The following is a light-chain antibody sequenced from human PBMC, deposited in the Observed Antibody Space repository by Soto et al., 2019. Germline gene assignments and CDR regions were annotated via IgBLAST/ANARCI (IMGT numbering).Light chain of an antibody. V-gene: IGLV2-23*01. CDR1: SSDVGSYNL. Sequence: QSALTQPASVSGSPGQSITISCTGTSSDVGSYNLVSWYQQHPGKAPKLMIYEGSKRPSGASNRFSGSKSGNTASLTISGLQAEDEADYYCCSYAGSSTLGVFGGGTKLTVL. CDR3: CSYAGSSTLGV. J-gene: IGLJ2*01. CDR2: EGS.